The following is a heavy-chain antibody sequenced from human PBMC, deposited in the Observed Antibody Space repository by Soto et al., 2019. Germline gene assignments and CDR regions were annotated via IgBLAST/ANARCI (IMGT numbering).Heavy chain of an antibody. CDR3: ARYGDRYYYYYYYMDV. CDR2: INWNGGST. CDR1: GFTFDDYG. Sequence: EVQLVESGGGVVRPGGSLRLSCAASGFTFDDYGMSWVRQAPGKGLEWVSGINWNGGSTGYADSVKGRFTISRDNAKNSLYLQMNSLRAEDTALYHCARYGDRYYYYYYYMDVWGKGTTVTVSS. J-gene: IGHJ6*03. D-gene: IGHD4-17*01. V-gene: IGHV3-20*01.